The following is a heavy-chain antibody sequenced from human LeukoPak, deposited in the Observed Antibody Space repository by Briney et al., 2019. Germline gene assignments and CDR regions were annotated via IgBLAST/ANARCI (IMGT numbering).Heavy chain of an antibody. Sequence: PSETLSLTCTVSGGSISSGSYYWSWIRQPAGKGLEWIGRIYTSGSTNYNPSLKSRVTISVDTSKNQFSLKLSSVTAADTAVYYCARGITYYYESSAIFDYWGQGTLVTVSS. D-gene: IGHD3-22*01. J-gene: IGHJ4*02. CDR2: IYTSGST. V-gene: IGHV4-61*02. CDR1: GGSISSGSYY. CDR3: ARGITYYYESSAIFDY.